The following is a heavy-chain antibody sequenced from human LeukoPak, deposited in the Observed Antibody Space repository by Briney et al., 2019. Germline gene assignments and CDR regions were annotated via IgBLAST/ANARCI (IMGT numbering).Heavy chain of an antibody. V-gene: IGHV4-39*07. J-gene: IGHJ3*02. CDR2: IYYSGST. CDR3: AKDLGGSYYYAFDI. Sequence: PSETLSLTCTVSGGSISSSSYYWGWLRQPPGKGLEWIGSIYYSGSTYYNPSLKSRVTISVDTSKNQFSLKLSSVTAADTALYYCAKDLGGSYYYAFDIWGQGTMVTVSS. D-gene: IGHD1-26*01. CDR1: GGSISSSSYY.